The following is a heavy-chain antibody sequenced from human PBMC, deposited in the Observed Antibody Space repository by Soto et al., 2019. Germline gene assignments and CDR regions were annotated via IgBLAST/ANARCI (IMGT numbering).Heavy chain of an antibody. CDR3: ARDSKDTAEQSYYYYGMDV. Sequence: ASVKVSCKASGYTFTGYYMHWVRQAPGQGLEWMGWINPNSGGTNYAQKFQGWVTMTRDTSSSTAYMELSRLRSDDTAVYYCARDSKDTAEQSYYYYGMDVWGQGTTVTVSS. V-gene: IGHV1-2*04. CDR1: GYTFTGYY. D-gene: IGHD5-18*01. J-gene: IGHJ6*02. CDR2: INPNSGGT.